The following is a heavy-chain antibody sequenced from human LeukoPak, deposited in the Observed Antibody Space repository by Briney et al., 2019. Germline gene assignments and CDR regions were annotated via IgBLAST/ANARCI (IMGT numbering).Heavy chain of an antibody. Sequence: SGTLSLTCTVSGVSISSYYRSWVRQPPGKGLEWVGYIYTSGSTNYNPSLKSRVPISVDTSKNQFSLKLGSVAAADTAGDYCAGGGNFNWFDPWGQGTLVTVSS. V-gene: IGHV4-4*09. J-gene: IGHJ5*02. CDR2: IYTSGST. D-gene: IGHD4-23*01. CDR3: AGGGNFNWFDP. CDR1: GVSISSYY.